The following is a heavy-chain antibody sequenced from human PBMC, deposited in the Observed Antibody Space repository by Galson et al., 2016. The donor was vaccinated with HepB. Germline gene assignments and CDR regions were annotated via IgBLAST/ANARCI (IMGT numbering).Heavy chain of an antibody. D-gene: IGHD6-6*01. V-gene: IGHV4-59*02. J-gene: IGHJ5*02. Sequence: SETLSLTCTVSGVSVTSYYWTWIRQPPGKGLQWIGCMYYSGITSYNPSLKSRVTMSADTSKNQFSLRVSSVTAADTAIYYCARQQVGNNWFDPWGQGTLVPVSS. CDR2: MYYSGIT. CDR3: ARQQVGNNWFDP. CDR1: GVSVTSYY.